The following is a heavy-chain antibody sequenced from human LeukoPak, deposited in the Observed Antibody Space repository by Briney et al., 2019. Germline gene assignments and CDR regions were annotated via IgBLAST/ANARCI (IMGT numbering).Heavy chain of an antibody. J-gene: IGHJ3*02. D-gene: IGHD3-10*01. CDR1: GGTFSSYA. V-gene: IGHV1-69*05. CDR2: IIPIFGTA. Sequence: RRASVKVSCKASGGTFSSYAISWVRQAPGQGLEWMGGIIPIFGTANYAQKFQGRVTITTDESTSTAYMELSSLRSEDTAVYYCARGSYYYGSGWAAFDIWGQGTMVTVSS. CDR3: ARGSYYYGSGWAAFDI.